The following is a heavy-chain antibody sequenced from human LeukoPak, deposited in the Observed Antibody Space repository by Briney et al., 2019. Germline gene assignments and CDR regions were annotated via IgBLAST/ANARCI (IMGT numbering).Heavy chain of an antibody. Sequence: GRSLRLSCAASGFTFDDYVMHWVRQAPGKGLEWVSGISWNSGSIGQADSVKGRFTISRDNARNSLYLQMNSLRVEDTALYYCAKGVTSPRGYYYMDVWGEGTTVTVSS. CDR2: ISWNSGSI. CDR3: AKGVTSPRGYYYMDV. D-gene: IGHD1-26*01. V-gene: IGHV3-9*01. CDR1: GFTFDDYV. J-gene: IGHJ6*03.